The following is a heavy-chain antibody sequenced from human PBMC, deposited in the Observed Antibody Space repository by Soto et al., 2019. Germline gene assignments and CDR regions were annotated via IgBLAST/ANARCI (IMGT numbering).Heavy chain of an antibody. V-gene: IGHV4-59*01. CDR2: IYYSGST. D-gene: IGHD5-12*01. CDR3: ARGLAGHGYNPDYFDY. J-gene: IGHJ4*02. CDR1: GGSISSYY. Sequence: SETLSLTCNVSGGSISSYYWSWIRQPPGKGLEWIGYIYYSGSTNYNPSLKSRVTISVDTSKNQFSLKLSSVTAADTPVYYCARGLAGHGYNPDYFDYWGQGTLVTVSS.